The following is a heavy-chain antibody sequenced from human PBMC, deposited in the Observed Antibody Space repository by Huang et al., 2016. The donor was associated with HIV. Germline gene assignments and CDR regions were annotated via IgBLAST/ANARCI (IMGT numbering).Heavy chain of an antibody. D-gene: IGHD2-21*02. V-gene: IGHV4-39*01. CDR3: SRQDEKGYCAGDCSNHYYFGLDV. CDR2: NYYSGST. J-gene: IGHJ6*02. CDR1: GVSISNSRYY. Sequence: QLQLQESGPGLVKPSETLSLTCTVSGVSISNSRYYWGWIRQPPGKGLEYIGRNYYSGSTEHNPSVKSRITMAMDSSKTQFSLKLNSVTAADTAVYYCSRQDEKGYCAGDCSNHYYFGLDVWGHGTTVTVS.